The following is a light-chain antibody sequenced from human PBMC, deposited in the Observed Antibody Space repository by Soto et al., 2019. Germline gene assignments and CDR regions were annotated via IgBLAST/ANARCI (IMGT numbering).Light chain of an antibody. Sequence: DIVMTQSPDSLGVSRGGRATIDFESSQVVVYSSNNQNYLAWYQQKPGQPPKRLIYWASTRESGVPDRFSGSGSVTDFTLTINNLQAEDVATYYCQQYYTLPFTFGGGTKVDIK. V-gene: IGKV4-1*01. CDR1: QVVVYSSNNQNY. J-gene: IGKJ4*01. CDR2: WAS. CDR3: QQYYTLPFT.